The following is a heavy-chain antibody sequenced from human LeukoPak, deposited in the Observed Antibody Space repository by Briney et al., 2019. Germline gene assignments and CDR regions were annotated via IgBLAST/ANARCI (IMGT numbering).Heavy chain of an antibody. J-gene: IGHJ4*02. CDR3: TTIADAGHFDY. D-gene: IGHD6-13*01. CDR2: IKRKTDGGTT. V-gene: IGHV3-15*01. Sequence: GGSLRLSCAASGFTFSNAWMSWVRQAPGKGLEWVGRIKRKTDGGTTDYAAPVKGRFTISRDDSKNTLYLQMNSLKTEDTAVYYCTTIADAGHFDYWGQGTLVTVSS. CDR1: GFTFSNAW.